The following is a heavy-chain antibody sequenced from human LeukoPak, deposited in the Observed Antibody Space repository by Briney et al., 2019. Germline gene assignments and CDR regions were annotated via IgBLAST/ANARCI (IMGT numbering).Heavy chain of an antibody. CDR1: GFTFTFW. J-gene: IGHJ4*02. CDR3: ANRGSSISLR. D-gene: IGHD6-6*01. Sequence: GGSLRLSCATSGFTFTFWMSWVRQAPGKGLEWVSSISGSGTSTYYADSVKGRFTISRDNSKNTLYLQMNSLRAEDTAVYYCANRGSSISLRWGQGTLVTVSS. CDR2: ISGSGTST. V-gene: IGHV3-23*01.